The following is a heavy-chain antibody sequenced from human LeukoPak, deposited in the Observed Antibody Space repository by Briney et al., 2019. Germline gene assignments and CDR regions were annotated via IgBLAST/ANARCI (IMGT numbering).Heavy chain of an antibody. J-gene: IGHJ4*02. CDR2: ISGSGGST. CDR1: GFTFSSYA. CDR3: AKRSVAVAGTFDY. Sequence: PGGSLRLFCAASGFTFSSYAMSWVRQAPGKGLEWVSAISGSGGSTYYADSVKGRFTISRDNSKNTLYLQVNSLRAEDTAVYYCAKRSVAVAGTFDYWGQGTLVTVSS. D-gene: IGHD6-19*01. V-gene: IGHV3-23*01.